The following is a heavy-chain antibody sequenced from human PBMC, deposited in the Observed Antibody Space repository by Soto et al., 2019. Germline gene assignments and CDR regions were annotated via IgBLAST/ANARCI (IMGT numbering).Heavy chain of an antibody. V-gene: IGHV3-30*03. D-gene: IGHD3-9*01. Sequence: QVQLVESGGGVVQPGRSLRLSCAASGFTFSSYGMHWVRQAPGKGLEWVAVISYDGSNKYYADSVKGRFTISRDNSKNTLHLQMNSLRADDTAVYYCAGEYYDLLTGRRAYYYYGMDVWGQGTTVTVSS. CDR2: ISYDGSNK. J-gene: IGHJ6*02. CDR3: AGEYYDLLTGRRAYYYYGMDV. CDR1: GFTFSSYG.